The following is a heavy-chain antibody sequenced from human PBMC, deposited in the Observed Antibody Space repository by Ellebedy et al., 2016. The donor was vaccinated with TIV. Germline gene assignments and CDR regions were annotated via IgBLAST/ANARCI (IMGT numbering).Heavy chain of an antibody. CDR3: ARVPMPGKADY. Sequence: ASVKVSXXASGYTFISYDINWVRQAPGHGLEWMGWISGYNGNTHYAQKLQGRVTMTTDTFTSTAYMELRSLRSDDTAVYYCARVPMPGKADYWGQGTLVTVSS. CDR1: GYTFISYD. V-gene: IGHV1-18*01. D-gene: IGHD4-23*01. J-gene: IGHJ4*02. CDR2: ISGYNGNT.